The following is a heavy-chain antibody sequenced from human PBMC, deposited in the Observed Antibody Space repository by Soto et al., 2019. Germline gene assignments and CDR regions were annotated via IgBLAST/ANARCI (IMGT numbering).Heavy chain of an antibody. Sequence: GESLKISCKTSGINFINYWIGWVRQMPGKGLEWMGIIYLGDSDTRYSPSFQGQVTISADKSISTAYLQWSSLKASDTAMYYCARTSAAGKYYYGMDVWGQGTTVTVSS. CDR3: ARTSAAGKYYYGMDV. D-gene: IGHD6-13*01. V-gene: IGHV5-51*01. CDR2: IYLGDSDT. J-gene: IGHJ6*02. CDR1: GINFINYW.